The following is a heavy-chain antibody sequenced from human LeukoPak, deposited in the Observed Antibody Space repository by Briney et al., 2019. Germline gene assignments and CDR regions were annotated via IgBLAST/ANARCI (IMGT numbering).Heavy chain of an antibody. CDR3: AREGDGYNFDY. Sequence: GGALRLSCAASGFSFSSYSMHWVRQAPGKGREWVAVISYDGSNKYYADSVKGRFTISRDNSKNTLYLQMNSLRAEDTAVYYCAREGDGYNFDYWGQGTLVTVSS. CDR1: GFSFSSYS. V-gene: IGHV3-30*01. J-gene: IGHJ4*02. CDR2: ISYDGSNK. D-gene: IGHD5-24*01.